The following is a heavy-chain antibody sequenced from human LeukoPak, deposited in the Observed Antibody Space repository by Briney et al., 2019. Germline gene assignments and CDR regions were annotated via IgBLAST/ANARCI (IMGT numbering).Heavy chain of an antibody. D-gene: IGHD3-10*01. J-gene: IGHJ4*02. Sequence: SETLSLTCTVSGGSISSYYWSWIRQPPGKGLEWIGYIYYSGSTNYNPSLKSRVTMSVDTSKNQFSLKLSSVTAADTAVYYCARGTYGSGIYFFDYWGQGTLVTVSS. CDR1: GGSISSYY. V-gene: IGHV4-59*08. CDR2: IYYSGST. CDR3: ARGTYGSGIYFFDY.